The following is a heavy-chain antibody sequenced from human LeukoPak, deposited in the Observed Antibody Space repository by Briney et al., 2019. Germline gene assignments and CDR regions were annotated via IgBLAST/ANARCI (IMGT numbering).Heavy chain of an antibody. Sequence: SETLSLTCAVSGDSISGSNWWSWVRQPPGKGLEWIGSIYYSGSTYYNPSLKSRVTISVDTSKNQFSLKLSSVTAADTAVYYCARVVARVNAFDIWGQGTMVTVSS. CDR2: IYYSGST. D-gene: IGHD2-21*01. CDR3: ARVVARVNAFDI. J-gene: IGHJ3*02. CDR1: GDSISGSNW. V-gene: IGHV4-4*02.